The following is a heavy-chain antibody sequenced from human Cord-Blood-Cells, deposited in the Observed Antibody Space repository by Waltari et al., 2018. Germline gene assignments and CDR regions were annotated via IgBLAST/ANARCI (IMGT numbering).Heavy chain of an antibody. D-gene: IGHD7-27*01. Sequence: QVQLVQSGAEVKKPGSSVKVSCKASGGTFSSYAISWVRQAPGQGLEWMGGIIPTVGTANYAQKFQGRVTITADESTSTAYMELSSLRAEDTAVYYWARSPSGVSAFDIWGQGTMVTVSS. V-gene: IGHV1-69*01. CDR2: IIPTVGTA. CDR3: ARSPSGVSAFDI. CDR1: GGTFSSYA. J-gene: IGHJ3*02.